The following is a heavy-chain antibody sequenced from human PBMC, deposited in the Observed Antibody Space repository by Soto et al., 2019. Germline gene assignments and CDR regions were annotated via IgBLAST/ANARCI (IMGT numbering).Heavy chain of an antibody. CDR2: ISSSSSYI. CDR1: GFTFSSYS. Sequence: RLSCAASGFTFSSYSMNWVRQAPGKGLEWVSSISSSSSYIYYADSVKGRFTISRDNAKNSLYLQMNSLRAEDTAVYYCARDHNYDFWSGYSTRLYYYYGMDVWGQGTTVTVSS. V-gene: IGHV3-21*01. D-gene: IGHD3-3*01. CDR3: ARDHNYDFWSGYSTRLYYYYGMDV. J-gene: IGHJ6*02.